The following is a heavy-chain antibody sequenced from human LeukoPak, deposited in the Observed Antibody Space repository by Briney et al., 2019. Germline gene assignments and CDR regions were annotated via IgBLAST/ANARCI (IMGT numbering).Heavy chain of an antibody. CDR1: GFSFSSYE. Sequence: PGGSLRLSCAASGFSFSSYEMNWVRQAPGKGLEWVSYIGRSGGTLYYADSVKGRFTISRDNAKNSLYLQMNSLRAEDTAVYYCAREASYYDILTGYDYWGQGTLVTVSS. D-gene: IGHD3-9*01. CDR2: IGRSGGTL. V-gene: IGHV3-48*03. J-gene: IGHJ4*02. CDR3: AREASYYDILTGYDY.